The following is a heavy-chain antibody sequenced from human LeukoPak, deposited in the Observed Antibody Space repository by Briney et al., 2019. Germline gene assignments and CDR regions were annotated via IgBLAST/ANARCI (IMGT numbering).Heavy chain of an antibody. CDR1: GFTFSSYE. CDR3: ARYSGSYLFGYYYYYMDV. Sequence: GGSLRLSCAASGFTFSSYEMNWVRQAPGKGLEWVSYISSSGSTIYYADSVKGRFTISRDNAKNSLYLQMNSLRAEDTAVYYCARYSGSYLFGYYYYYMDVWGKGTTVTISS. J-gene: IGHJ6*03. CDR2: ISSSGSTI. V-gene: IGHV3-48*03. D-gene: IGHD1-26*01.